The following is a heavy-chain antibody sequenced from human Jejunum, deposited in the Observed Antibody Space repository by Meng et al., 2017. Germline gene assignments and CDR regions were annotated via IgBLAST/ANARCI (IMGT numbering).Heavy chain of an antibody. CDR2: INTNTGNP. J-gene: IGHJ4*02. CDR1: GYNCLSYG. V-gene: IGHV7-4-1*02. D-gene: IGHD1-26*01. Sequence: VQDVQRGLDLTKPWASVKVSGPASGYNCLSYGRNWRRQAPGQGLEWMGWINTNTGNPTYAQGLTGRFVFSLHTSVSKAYLQISSLKAEDTDMYYCAREASAGYWGQGTLVTVSS. CDR3: AREASAGY.